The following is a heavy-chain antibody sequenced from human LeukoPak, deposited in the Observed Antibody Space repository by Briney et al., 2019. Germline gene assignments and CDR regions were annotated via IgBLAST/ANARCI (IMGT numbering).Heavy chain of an antibody. Sequence: PGGSLRLSCAASGFTFSIYAMSWVRQAPGKGLEWVSGISGSGGSTYNADSVKGRFTISRDNSKNTLYLQMNSLRAEDTAVYYCAKTQRWPWAYFDYWGQGTLVTVSS. CDR3: AKTQRWPWAYFDY. CDR2: ISGSGGST. J-gene: IGHJ4*02. V-gene: IGHV3-23*01. D-gene: IGHD5-24*01. CDR1: GFTFSIYA.